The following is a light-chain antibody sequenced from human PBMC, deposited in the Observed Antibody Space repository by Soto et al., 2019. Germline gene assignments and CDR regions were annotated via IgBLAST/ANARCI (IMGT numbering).Light chain of an antibody. Sequence: IVMTQSAATLSGSPGERATLSCGASQSVSILLAWYQQKPVQAPRLLIYDASTRATGVPARFSGSGSGADFTLTITSLQSEDFAVYYCQQYNNWPPYTFGQGTKVDIK. V-gene: IGKV3-15*01. J-gene: IGKJ2*01. CDR3: QQYNNWPPYT. CDR2: DAS. CDR1: QSVSIL.